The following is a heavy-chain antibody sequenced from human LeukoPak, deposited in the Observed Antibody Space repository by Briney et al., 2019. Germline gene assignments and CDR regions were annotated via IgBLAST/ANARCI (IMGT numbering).Heavy chain of an antibody. CDR2: ISSSSSTI. D-gene: IGHD3-3*01. Sequence: GGSLRLSCAASGFTFSSYSMNWVRQAPGKGLEWVSYISSSSSTIYYADSVKGRFTISRDNAKNSLYLQMNSLRAEDTAVYYCARLRSGYYRAFDIWGQGTMVTVSS. V-gene: IGHV3-48*01. J-gene: IGHJ3*02. CDR3: ARLRSGYYRAFDI. CDR1: GFTFSSYS.